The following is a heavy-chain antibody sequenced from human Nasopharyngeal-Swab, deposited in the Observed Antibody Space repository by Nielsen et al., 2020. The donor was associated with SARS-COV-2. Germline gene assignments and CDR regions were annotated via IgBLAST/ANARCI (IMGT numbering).Heavy chain of an antibody. CDR3: VRAGGVGATWSWFDP. CDR1: GFTFTNYD. D-gene: IGHD1-26*01. V-gene: IGHV3-13*04. CDR2: IASTGAT. Sequence: WALRLSCAASGFTFTNYDMHWVRHAAGGGLEWVSAIASTGATDYAGSVKGRFSLSRENARNSLYLQMNSLGAGDTAVYYCVRAGGVGATWSWFDPWGQGTPVTVSS. J-gene: IGHJ5*02.